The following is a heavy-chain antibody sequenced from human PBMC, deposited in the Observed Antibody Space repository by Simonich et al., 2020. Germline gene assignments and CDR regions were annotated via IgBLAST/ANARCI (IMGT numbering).Heavy chain of an antibody. Sequence: EVQLVESGGGLVKPGGSLRLSFAASGFTFSSYSMNWVRQAPGKGPEVASSMSSSSSYIYYADSVKGRFTIARDNAKNSLYLQMNSLRAEDTAVYYCARDAAGDYWGQGTLVTVSS. V-gene: IGHV3-21*01. J-gene: IGHJ4*02. CDR2: MSSSSSYI. CDR1: GFTFSSYS. D-gene: IGHD6-13*01. CDR3: ARDAAGDY.